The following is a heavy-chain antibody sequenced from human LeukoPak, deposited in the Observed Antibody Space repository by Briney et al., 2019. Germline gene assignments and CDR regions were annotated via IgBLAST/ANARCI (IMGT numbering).Heavy chain of an antibody. V-gene: IGHV4-4*07. D-gene: IGHD1-26*01. CDR3: ARVKDSGSYWGDYFDY. J-gene: IGHJ4*02. CDR2: IYTSGST. CDR1: GGSISSYY. Sequence: PSETLSLTCTVSGGSISSYYWSWIRQPAGKGLEWIGRIYTSGSTNYNPSLKSRVTMSVDTSKNQFSLKLSSVTAADTAVYYCARVKDSGSYWGDYFDYWGQGTLVTVSS.